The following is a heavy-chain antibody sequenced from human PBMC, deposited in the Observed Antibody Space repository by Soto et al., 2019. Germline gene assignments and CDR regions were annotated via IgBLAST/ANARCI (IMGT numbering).Heavy chain of an antibody. D-gene: IGHD2-2*01. J-gene: IGHJ5*02. CDR2: IYWDDDK. CDR1: GFSLSTSGVG. V-gene: IGHV2-5*02. CDR3: AHSPVPATASRWFDP. Sequence: QITLKESGPTLVKPTQTLTLTCTFSGFSLSTSGVGVGWIRQPPGKALEWLALIYWDDDKRYSPSLKSRPTLXXDXSXSQVVLTMTNMAPVDTATYYCAHSPVPATASRWFDPWGQGTLVTVSS.